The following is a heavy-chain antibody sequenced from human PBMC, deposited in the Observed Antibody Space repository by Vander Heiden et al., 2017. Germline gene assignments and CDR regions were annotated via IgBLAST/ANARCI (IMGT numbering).Heavy chain of an antibody. D-gene: IGHD3-3*01. J-gene: IGHJ4*02. CDR2: FDPEDGET. V-gene: IGHV1-24*01. CDR3: ATAPNIVEWGAEAGHFDY. CDR1: GYTLTELS. Sequence: QVQLVQSGAEVKKPGASVKVSCKVSGYTLTELSMHWGRQAPGKGLEWMGGFDPEDGETIYAQKFQGRGTMTEDTSTDTAYMELSSLRSEETAVYYCATAPNIVEWGAEAGHFDYWGQGTLVTVSS.